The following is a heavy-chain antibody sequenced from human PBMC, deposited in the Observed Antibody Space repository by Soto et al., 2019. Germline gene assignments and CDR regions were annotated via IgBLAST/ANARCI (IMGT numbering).Heavy chain of an antibody. CDR1: GFTFNSYA. V-gene: IGHV3-23*01. CDR3: AREGMDV. J-gene: IGHJ6*02. CDR2: TSGSGGSI. Sequence: PGGSLRLSCAASGFTFNSYAMTWVRQCPGKGLEWISVTSGSGGSIYYAESVKGRFTISRDNTKNTLYLQMNSLRVEDTAVYYCAREGMDVWGQGTTVTVSS.